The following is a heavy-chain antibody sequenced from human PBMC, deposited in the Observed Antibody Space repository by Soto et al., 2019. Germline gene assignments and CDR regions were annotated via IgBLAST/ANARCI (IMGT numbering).Heavy chain of an antibody. Sequence: QVQLVQSAAEVKKPGASVKVSCKTSGYTFTRHGINWVRQAPGQGLEWMGWINPYNGNTKYAQKVQGRVTMTTDTSTSTAYMELRSLRSDDTAVYYCARGPTSCRVDYWGQGTLVTVSS. V-gene: IGHV1-18*01. D-gene: IGHD2-2*01. CDR1: GYTFTRHG. CDR2: INPYNGNT. J-gene: IGHJ4*02. CDR3: ARGPTSCRVDY.